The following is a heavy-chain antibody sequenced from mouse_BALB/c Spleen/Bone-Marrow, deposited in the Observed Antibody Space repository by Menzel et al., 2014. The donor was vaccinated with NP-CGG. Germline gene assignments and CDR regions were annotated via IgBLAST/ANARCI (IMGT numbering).Heavy chain of an antibody. CDR2: IYSGNVNT. CDR1: GYTFTSYY. J-gene: IGHJ2*01. Sequence: QAQLKESGPELVKPGASVRISCKASGYTFTSYYIHWVKQRPGQGLEWIGWIYSGNVNTKYNEKFKGKATLTVDKSSSTAYMQLSSLTSEDSAVYFCARRGLTGTFDYWGQGPIFTVSS. D-gene: IGHD4-1*01. V-gene: IGHV1S56*01. CDR3: ARRGLTGTFDY.